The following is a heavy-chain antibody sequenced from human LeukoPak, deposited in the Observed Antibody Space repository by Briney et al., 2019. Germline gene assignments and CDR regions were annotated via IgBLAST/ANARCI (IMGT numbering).Heavy chain of an antibody. CDR1: GFTFSSYE. Sequence: GGSLRLSCAASGFTFSSYEMNWVRQAPGKGLEWVSYISSSGSTIYYADSVKGRFTISRDNAKNSLYLQMNSLRAEDTAVYYCASGYSYGNVDYWGQGTLVTVSS. CDR2: ISSSGSTI. CDR3: ASGYSYGNVDY. D-gene: IGHD5-18*01. V-gene: IGHV3-48*03. J-gene: IGHJ4*02.